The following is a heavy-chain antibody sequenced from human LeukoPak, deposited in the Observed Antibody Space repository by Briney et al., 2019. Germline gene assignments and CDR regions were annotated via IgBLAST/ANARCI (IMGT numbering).Heavy chain of an antibody. CDR2: INHSGST. V-gene: IGHV4-34*01. Sequence: GSLRLSCAASGFTFSDYYMSWIRQAPGKGLEWIGEINHSGSTNYNPSLKSRVTISVDTSKNQFSLKLSSVTAADTAVYYCARDRGYCGGDCYGNYFDYWGQGTLVTVSS. CDR3: ARDRGYCGGDCYGNYFDY. J-gene: IGHJ4*02. CDR1: GFTFSDYY. D-gene: IGHD2-21*02.